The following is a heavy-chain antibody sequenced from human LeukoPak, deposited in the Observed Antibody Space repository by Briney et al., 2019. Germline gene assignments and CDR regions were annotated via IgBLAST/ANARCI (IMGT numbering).Heavy chain of an antibody. V-gene: IGHV3-48*04. D-gene: IGHD5-24*01. CDR3: ARVMAGMGTRAFDI. J-gene: IGHJ3*02. CDR1: GFTFSNYA. Sequence: PGGSLRLSCAAAGFTFSNYAMTWVRQAPGKGLEWVSYISSSSSTIYYADSVKGRFTISRDNAKNSLYLQMNSLRAEDTAVYYCARVMAGMGTRAFDIWGQGTMVTVSS. CDR2: ISSSSSTI.